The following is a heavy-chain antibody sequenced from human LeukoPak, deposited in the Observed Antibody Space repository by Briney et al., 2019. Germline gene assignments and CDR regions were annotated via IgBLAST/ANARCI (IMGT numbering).Heavy chain of an antibody. CDR3: ARGFGLNYYDSSGYYSMDY. CDR1: GGSFSGYY. D-gene: IGHD3-22*01. Sequence: SETLSLTCAVYGGSFSGYYLSWIRQPPGKGLEWIGEIDHSGSTNYNPSLKSRVTISVDTSKNQFSLKLSSVTAADTAVYYCARGFGLNYYDSSGYYSMDYWGQGTLVTVSS. J-gene: IGHJ4*02. CDR2: IDHSGST. V-gene: IGHV4-34*01.